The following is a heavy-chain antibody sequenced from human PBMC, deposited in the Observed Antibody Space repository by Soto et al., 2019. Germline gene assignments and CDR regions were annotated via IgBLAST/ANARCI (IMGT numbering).Heavy chain of an antibody. CDR1: GGSVSSNSAA. Sequence: TLSLTCAISGGSVSSNSAAWNWIRQSPSRGLEWLGRTYYRSKWYNDYAVSVKSRITINPDTSKNQFSLQLNSVTPEDTAVYYCARDPLIHCSSTSCQDYYYYYGMDVWGQGTTVTVSS. CDR2: TYYRSKWYN. V-gene: IGHV6-1*01. CDR3: ARDPLIHCSSTSCQDYYYYYGMDV. J-gene: IGHJ6*02. D-gene: IGHD2-2*01.